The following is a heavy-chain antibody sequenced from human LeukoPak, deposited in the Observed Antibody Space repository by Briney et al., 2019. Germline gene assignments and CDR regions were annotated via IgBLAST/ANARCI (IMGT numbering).Heavy chain of an antibody. CDR3: ARDRTGYGDYV. J-gene: IGHJ4*02. V-gene: IGHV3-53*01. D-gene: IGHD4-17*01. Sequence: GGSLRLSCVASGFTVSSNYMSWVRQAPGKGLEWVSVIYSGGSTYYADSVKGRFTISRDNSKNTLYLQMNILRAEDTAVYYCARDRTGYGDYVWGQGTLVTVSS. CDR2: IYSGGST. CDR1: GFTVSSNY.